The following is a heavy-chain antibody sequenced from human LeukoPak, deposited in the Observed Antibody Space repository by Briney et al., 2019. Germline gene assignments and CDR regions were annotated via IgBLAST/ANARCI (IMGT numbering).Heavy chain of an antibody. J-gene: IGHJ4*01. D-gene: IGHD3-3*01. CDR2: ISNDGSRK. Sequence: GGSLRLSCAASGFTFSSYGMHWVRQAPGKGLEWVAIISNDGSRKYYAHSVEGRFTISRDNSKNTLYLQMDSLRAEDTAVYYCARDRAWNYFDYWGQEPWSPSPQ. CDR1: GFTFSSYG. CDR3: ARDRAWNYFDY. V-gene: IGHV3-30*03.